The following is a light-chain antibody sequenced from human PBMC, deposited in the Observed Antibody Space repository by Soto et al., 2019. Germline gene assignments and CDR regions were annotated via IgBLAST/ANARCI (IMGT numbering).Light chain of an antibody. Sequence: SYELTQPPSGSVSPGQTASITCSGDKLGDKYACWYQQKPGQSPVLVIYQDSKRPSGIPERFSGSNSGNTATLTISGTQAMDEADYYCQAWDSSTAGVFGGGTKVTVL. V-gene: IGLV3-1*01. CDR2: QDS. CDR1: KLGDKY. CDR3: QAWDSSTAGV. J-gene: IGLJ2*01.